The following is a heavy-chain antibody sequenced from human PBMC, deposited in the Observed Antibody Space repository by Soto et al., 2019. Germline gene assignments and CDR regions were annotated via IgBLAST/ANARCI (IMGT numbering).Heavy chain of an antibody. V-gene: IGHV4-34*01. D-gene: IGHD3-10*01. J-gene: IGHJ5*02. Sequence: QVQLQQWGAGLLKPSETLSLTCAVYGGSFSGYYWSWIRQPPGKGLEWIGEINHSGSTNYNPSLKSRVNISVDTSTNQFSLKLSSVTAADTAVYYCARVGLWFGELLSDWFDPWGQGTLVTVSS. CDR3: ARVGLWFGELLSDWFDP. CDR2: INHSGST. CDR1: GGSFSGYY.